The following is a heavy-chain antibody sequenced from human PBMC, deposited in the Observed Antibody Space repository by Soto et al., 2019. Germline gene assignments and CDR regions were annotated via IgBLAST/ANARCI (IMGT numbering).Heavy chain of an antibody. D-gene: IGHD6-19*01. Sequence: SVTLSLTWRVSGGYSSNYYVSWLRQHPGKGLEWIVYIYYSGSTNYNPSLKSRVTISVDTSKNQFSLRLSSVTAADTAVYYCARQNGYSSGRPYHDYWGQGTLVNLSS. V-gene: IGHV4-59*01. CDR1: GGYSSNYY. J-gene: IGHJ4*02. CDR3: ARQNGYSSGRPYHDY. CDR2: IYYSGST.